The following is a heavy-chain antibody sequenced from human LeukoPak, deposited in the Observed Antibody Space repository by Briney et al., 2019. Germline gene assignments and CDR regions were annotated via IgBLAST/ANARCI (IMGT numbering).Heavy chain of an antibody. CDR3: AKGESRPKYYFDY. J-gene: IGHJ4*02. V-gene: IGHV3-23*01. D-gene: IGHD3-10*01. CDR2: ITGSGDDT. CDR1: GFTFSSYA. Sequence: GGSLRLSCAASGFTFSSYAMRWVRQAPGKGLEWVSSITGSGDDTFYADSVKGRVTISRDNSKNTLYMQMNSLRAEDTAVYYCAKGESRPKYYFDYWGQGTLVTVSS.